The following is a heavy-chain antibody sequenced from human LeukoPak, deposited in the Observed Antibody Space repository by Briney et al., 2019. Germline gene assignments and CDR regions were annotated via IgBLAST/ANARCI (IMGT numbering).Heavy chain of an antibody. V-gene: IGHV4-39*07. CDR1: GGSISSGGYY. J-gene: IGHJ4*02. CDR3: ARDRYYYSSGSYYKAPFDY. CDR2: IYHSGST. D-gene: IGHD3-10*01. Sequence: PSETLSLTCTVSGGSISSGGYYWSWIRQHPGKGLEWIGSIYHSGSTYYNPSLKSRVTISVDTSKNQFSLKLSSVTAADTAVYYCARDRYYYSSGSYYKAPFDYWGQGTLVTVSS.